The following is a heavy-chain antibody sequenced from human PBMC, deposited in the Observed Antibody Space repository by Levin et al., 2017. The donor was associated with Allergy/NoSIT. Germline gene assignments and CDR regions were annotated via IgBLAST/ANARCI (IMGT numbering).Heavy chain of an antibody. D-gene: IGHD6-13*01. CDR3: TTDPTYSSSWYGKDY. J-gene: IGHJ4*02. V-gene: IGHV3-15*01. CDR1: GFTFSNAW. Sequence: PGGSLRLSCAASGFTFSNAWMSWVRQAPGKGLEWVGRIKSKTDGGTTDYAAPVKGRFTISRDDSKNTLYLQMNSLKTEDTAVYYCTTDPTYSSSWYGKDYWGQGTLVTVSS. CDR2: IKSKTDGGTT.